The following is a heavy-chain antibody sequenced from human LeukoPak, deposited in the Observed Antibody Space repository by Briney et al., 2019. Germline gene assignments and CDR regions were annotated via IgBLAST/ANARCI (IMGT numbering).Heavy chain of an antibody. CDR2: INPNSGGT. V-gene: IGHV1-2*02. CDR3: ASGRLYDSSGYLDDAFDI. J-gene: IGHJ3*02. CDR1: GYTFTGYY. Sequence: ASVKVPCKASGYTFTGYYMHWVRQAPGQGLEWMGWINPNSGGTNYAQKFQGRVTMTRDTSISTAYMELSRLRSDDTAVYYCASGRLYDSSGYLDDAFDIWGQGTMVTVSS. D-gene: IGHD3-22*01.